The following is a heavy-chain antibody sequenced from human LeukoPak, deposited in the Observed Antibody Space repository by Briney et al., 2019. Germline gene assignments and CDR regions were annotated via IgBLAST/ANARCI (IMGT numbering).Heavy chain of an antibody. D-gene: IGHD1-26*01. CDR2: IIPIFGTA. CDR3: ARGARGADYYYYYYMDV. CDR1: GGTFSSYA. V-gene: IGHV1-69*05. J-gene: IGHJ6*03. Sequence: SVKVSCKASGGTFSSYAISWVRQAPGQGLEWMGGIIPIFGTANYAQKFQGRVTITTDESTSTAYMELSSLRSEDTAVYHCARGARGADYYYYYYMDVWGKGTTVTVSS.